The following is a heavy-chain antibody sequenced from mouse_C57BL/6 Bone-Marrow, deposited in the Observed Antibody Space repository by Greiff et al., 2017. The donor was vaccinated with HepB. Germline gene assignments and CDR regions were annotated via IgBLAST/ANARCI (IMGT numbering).Heavy chain of an antibody. CDR2: IDPSDSYT. CDR1: GYTFTSYW. Sequence: VQLQQPGAELVKPGASVKLSCKASGYTFTSYWMQWVKQRPGQGLEWIGEIDPSDSYTNYNQKFKGKATLTVDTSSSTAYMQLSSLTSEDSAVYYCARHYGIPPGFAYWGQGTLVTVSA. CDR3: ARHYGIPPGFAY. J-gene: IGHJ3*01. V-gene: IGHV1-50*01. D-gene: IGHD2-1*01.